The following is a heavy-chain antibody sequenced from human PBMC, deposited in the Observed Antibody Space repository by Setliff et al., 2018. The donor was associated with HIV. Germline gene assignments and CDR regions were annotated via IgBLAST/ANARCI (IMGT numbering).Heavy chain of an antibody. J-gene: IGHJ6*03. D-gene: IGHD6-19*01. Sequence: GASVKVSCKASGYTFTSYYMHWVRQAPGQGLEWMGWINTNTGNPTYAQGFTGRFVFSLDTSVSTAYLQISSLKAEDTAVYYCARTCIAVAGRDYYYYMDVWGKGTTVTVSS. CDR2: INTNTGNP. CDR1: GYTFTSYY. CDR3: ARTCIAVAGRDYYYYMDV. V-gene: IGHV7-4-1*02.